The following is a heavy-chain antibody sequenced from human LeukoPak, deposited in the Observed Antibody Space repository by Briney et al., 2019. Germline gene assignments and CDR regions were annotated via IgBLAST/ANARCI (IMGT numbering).Heavy chain of an antibody. D-gene: IGHD3-22*01. V-gene: IGHV4-34*01. J-gene: IGHJ4*02. CDR1: GGSFSGYY. Sequence: SETLSLTCAVYGGSFSGYYWSWIRQPPGKGLEWIGEINHSGSTNYNPSLKSRVTISVDTSKNQFSLKLSSVTAADTAVYYCARGLSSAPYDSSGYYVASYYFDYWGQGALVTVSS. CDR2: INHSGST. CDR3: ARGLSSAPYDSSGYYVASYYFDY.